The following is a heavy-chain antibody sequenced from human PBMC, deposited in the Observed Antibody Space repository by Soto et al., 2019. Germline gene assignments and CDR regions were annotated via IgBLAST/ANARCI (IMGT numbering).Heavy chain of an antibody. CDR2: IIPIFGTA. CDR1: GGTFSSYA. CDR3: AREGIAARPDYYYGMDV. Sequence: SVKVSCKASGGTFSSYAIRWVRQAPGQGLEWMGGIIPIFGTANYAQKFQGRVTITADESTSTAYMELSSLRSEDTAVYYCAREGIAARPDYYYGMDVWGQGTTVTVSS. J-gene: IGHJ6*02. D-gene: IGHD6-6*01. V-gene: IGHV1-69*13.